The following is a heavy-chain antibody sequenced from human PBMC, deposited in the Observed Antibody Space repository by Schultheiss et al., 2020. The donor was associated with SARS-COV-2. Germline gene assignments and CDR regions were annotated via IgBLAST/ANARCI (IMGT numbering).Heavy chain of an antibody. D-gene: IGHD3-10*01. Sequence: GGSLRLSCKGSGYSFTSYWIGWVRQMPGKGLEWMGIIYPSDSHTRYSPSFQGQVTITADKSIRTAYLQWSSLKASDTAMFYCARLSAGDYFDYWGQGTLVTVSS. CDR3: ARLSAGDYFDY. J-gene: IGHJ4*02. CDR2: IYPSDSHT. CDR1: GYSFTSYW. V-gene: IGHV5-51*01.